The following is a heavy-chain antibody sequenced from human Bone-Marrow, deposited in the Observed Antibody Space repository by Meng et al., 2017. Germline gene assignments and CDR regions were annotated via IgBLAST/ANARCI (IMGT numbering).Heavy chain of an antibody. Sequence: GGSLRLSCAASGFTFSSYEMNWVRQAPGKGLEWVSYISSSGSTIYYADSVKGRFTISRDNTKNSLYLQMNSLRAEDTAVYYCARISYTNGVSWFDPCGQGILVVASS. CDR3: ARISYTNGVSWFDP. CDR2: ISSSGSTI. V-gene: IGHV3-48*03. CDR1: GFTFSSYE. J-gene: IGHJ5*02. D-gene: IGHD2-8*01.